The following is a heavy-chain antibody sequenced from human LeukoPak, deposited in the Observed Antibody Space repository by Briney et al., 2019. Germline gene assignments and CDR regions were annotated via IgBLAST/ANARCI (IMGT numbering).Heavy chain of an antibody. CDR2: IYYSGST. CDR3: ARDNYDFWSGYYEVMNWFDP. V-gene: IGHV4-59*01. CDR1: GGSISSYY. D-gene: IGHD3-3*01. Sequence: SETLSLTCTVSGGSISSYYWSWIRQPPGKGLEWIGYIYYSGSTNYNPSLKSRVTISVDTSKNQFSLKLSSVTAADTAVYYCARDNYDFWSGYYEVMNWFDPWGQGTLVTVSS. J-gene: IGHJ5*02.